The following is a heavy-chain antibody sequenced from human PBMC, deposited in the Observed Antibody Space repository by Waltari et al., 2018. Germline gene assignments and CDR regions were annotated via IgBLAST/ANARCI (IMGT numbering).Heavy chain of an antibody. J-gene: IGHJ4*02. Sequence: QVQLQESGPGLVKPSQTLSLTCTVPGRSIRSGGYYWSWIRQHPGEGLEWIWYIYHSGSTYSNPSLKSRVTISVDRSKNQFSLKLSSVTAADTAVYYCARVNGWEYGADYWGQGTLVTVSS. CDR1: GRSIRSGGYY. D-gene: IGHD1-26*01. V-gene: IGHV4-31*03. CDR3: ARVNGWEYGADY. CDR2: IYHSGST.